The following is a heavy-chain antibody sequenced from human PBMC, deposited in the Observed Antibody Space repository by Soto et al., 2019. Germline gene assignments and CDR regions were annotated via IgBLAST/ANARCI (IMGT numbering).Heavy chain of an antibody. CDR1: GFTFSSYA. J-gene: IGHJ4*02. CDR3: ARALEFWSGPIDY. V-gene: IGHV3-30-3*01. D-gene: IGHD3-3*01. Sequence: SCAASGFTFSSYAMHWVRQAPGKGLEWVAVISYDGSNKYYADSVKGRFTISRDNSKNTLYLQMNSLRAEDTAVYYCARALEFWSGPIDYWGRGTLVTVSS. CDR2: ISYDGSNK.